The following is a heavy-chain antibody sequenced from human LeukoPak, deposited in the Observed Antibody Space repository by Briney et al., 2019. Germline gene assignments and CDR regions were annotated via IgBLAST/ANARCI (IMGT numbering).Heavy chain of an antibody. CDR3: TTTSSSPLYSDYYYHHMDV. J-gene: IGHJ6*03. V-gene: IGHV3-15*01. CDR2: IKSETEGGTA. Sequence: MSGGSLRLSCAASGFTVSNAWLSWVRQAPGKGLEWVGRIKSETEGGTADYAAPVKGRFTISRDDSKTTLYLQMNSLKTEDTAVYYCTTTSSSPLYSDYYYHHMDVWGKGTTVTVSS. CDR1: GFTVSNAW. D-gene: IGHD4-11*01.